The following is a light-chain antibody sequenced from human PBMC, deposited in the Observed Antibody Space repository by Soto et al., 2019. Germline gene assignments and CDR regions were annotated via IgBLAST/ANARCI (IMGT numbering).Light chain of an antibody. V-gene: IGLV2-14*01. CDR3: GSYTSTTTQYV. Sequence: QSVLAQPASVSGSPGQSITISCTGTSSDVGGYNYVSWYQQHPGKAPKLMIYEVSNRPSGVSNRFSGSKSGNTASLTISGLQAGDEADHYCGSYTSTTTQYVSGTGTKVTV. CDR1: SSDVGGYNY. CDR2: EVS. J-gene: IGLJ1*01.